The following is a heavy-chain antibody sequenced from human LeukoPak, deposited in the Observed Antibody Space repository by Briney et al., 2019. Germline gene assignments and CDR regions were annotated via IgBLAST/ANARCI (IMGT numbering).Heavy chain of an antibody. Sequence: GGSLRLSCAASGLAFSAYKMHWVHQAPRKGLVWVSRISTDGYTTDYADFVQGRFTASRDNTKNTWSLEMNSLRAEDTAVYYCVVGGSPGYWGQGTLVTVSS. CDR2: ISTDGYTT. J-gene: IGHJ4*02. CDR1: GLAFSAYK. CDR3: VVGGSPGY. D-gene: IGHD2-15*01. V-gene: IGHV3-74*01.